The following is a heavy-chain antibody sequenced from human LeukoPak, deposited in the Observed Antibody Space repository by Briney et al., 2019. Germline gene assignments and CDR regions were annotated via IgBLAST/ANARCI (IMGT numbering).Heavy chain of an antibody. CDR2: ISYDGSNK. V-gene: IGHV3-30-3*01. CDR3: ARDGVYYDSSGFGY. D-gene: IGHD3-22*01. CDR1: GFTFSSYA. J-gene: IGHJ4*02. Sequence: GGSLRLSCAASGFTFSSYAMHWVRQAPGKGLEWVAVISYDGSNKYYADSVKGRFTISRDNSKNTLYLQMNSLRAEDPAVYYCARDGVYYDSSGFGYWGQGTLVTVSS.